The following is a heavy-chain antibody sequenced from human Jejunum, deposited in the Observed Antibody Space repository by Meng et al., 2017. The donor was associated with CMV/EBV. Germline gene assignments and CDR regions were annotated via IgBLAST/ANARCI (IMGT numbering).Heavy chain of an antibody. D-gene: IGHD3-10*01. J-gene: IGHJ5*02. CDR2: ISGSGGTT. V-gene: IGHV3-23*01. CDR3: AKGAYYGSGSSLNWFDP. CDR1: TVSSYW. Sequence: TVSSYWMNWVRQAPGKGLEWVSTISGSGGTTYYADSVKGRFTISRDNSKNTLYLQMNSLRAEDTAIYYCAKGAYYGSGSSLNWFDPWGHGTLVTVSS.